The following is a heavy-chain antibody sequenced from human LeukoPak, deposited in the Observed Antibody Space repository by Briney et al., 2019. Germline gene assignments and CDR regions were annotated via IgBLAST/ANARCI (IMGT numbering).Heavy chain of an antibody. J-gene: IGHJ4*02. D-gene: IGHD5-12*01. Sequence: PGGSLRLSCAASGFTFSSYGMHWVRQAPGKGLEWVAVIWYDGSNKYYADSVKGRFTISRDNTKNSMFLQLDSLTVEDTALYFCTRDLPATISLGDDYWGPGTPVTVSS. CDR3: TRDLPATISLGDDY. CDR2: IWYDGSNK. CDR1: GFTFSSYG. V-gene: IGHV3-33*01.